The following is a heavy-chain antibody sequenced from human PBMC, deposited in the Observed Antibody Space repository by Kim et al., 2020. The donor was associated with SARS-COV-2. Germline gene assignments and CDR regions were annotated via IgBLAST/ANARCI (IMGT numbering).Heavy chain of an antibody. Sequence: GGSLRLSCAVSGFTFRSYGMHWVRQAPGKGLEWVAVISYDGTNKYYADSVKGRFTISRDNSKNTLSLQMNSLRAEDTAVYYCAKEYRASWEYYFYGMDV. CDR3: AKEYRASWEYYFYGMDV. CDR1: GFTFRSYG. V-gene: IGHV3-30*18. J-gene: IGHJ6*01. CDR2: ISYDGTNK. D-gene: IGHD2-2*01.